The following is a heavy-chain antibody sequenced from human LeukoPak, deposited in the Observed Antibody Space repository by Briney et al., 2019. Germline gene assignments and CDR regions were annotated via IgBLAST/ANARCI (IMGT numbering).Heavy chain of an antibody. Sequence: PGGSLRLSCAASGFTVSSNYMSWVRQAPGKGLEWVSVIYSGGSTYYADSVKGRFTISRDNSKNTLYLQMNSLRAEDTAVYYCARVPYNWNYIQDYWGQGTLVTVSS. CDR1: GFTVSSNY. CDR2: IYSGGST. CDR3: ARVPYNWNYIQDY. D-gene: IGHD1-7*01. J-gene: IGHJ4*02. V-gene: IGHV3-53*01.